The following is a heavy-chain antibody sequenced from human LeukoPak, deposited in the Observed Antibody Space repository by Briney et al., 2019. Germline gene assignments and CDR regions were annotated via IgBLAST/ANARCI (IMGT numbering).Heavy chain of an antibody. D-gene: IGHD6-13*01. V-gene: IGHV3-23*01. J-gene: IGHJ6*02. CDR1: GFTFSSYA. Sequence: GGSLRLSCAASGFTFSSYAMSWVRQAPGKGLEWVSAISGSGGSTYYADSVKGRFTISRDNSKNTLYLQMNSLRAEDTAVYYCARGSRIAAAGAYYYYYGMDVWGQGTTGTVSS. CDR3: ARGSRIAAAGAYYYYYGMDV. CDR2: ISGSGGST.